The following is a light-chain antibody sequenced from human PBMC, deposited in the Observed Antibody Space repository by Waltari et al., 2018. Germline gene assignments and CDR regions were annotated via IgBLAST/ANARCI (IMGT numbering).Light chain of an antibody. V-gene: IGKV1-33*01. J-gene: IGKJ5*01. CDR3: QQYDNLPIT. Sequence: DIQMTQSPSSLSASVGDSVTITCQASQDISNYLNWYQQKPGKAHKLLIYDASNLETGVPSRFSGSGSGTDFTFTISSLQPEDIATYYCQQYDNLPITFGQGTRLEIK. CDR2: DAS. CDR1: QDISNY.